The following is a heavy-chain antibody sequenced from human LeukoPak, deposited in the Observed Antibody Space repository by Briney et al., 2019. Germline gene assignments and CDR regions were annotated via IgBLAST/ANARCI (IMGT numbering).Heavy chain of an antibody. CDR3: ARTRAAGYSSGWYHY. V-gene: IGHV4-34*01. CDR1: GFTFDDYG. D-gene: IGHD6-19*01. J-gene: IGHJ4*02. CDR2: INHSGST. Sequence: GSLRLSCAASGFTFDDYGMSWIRQPPGKGLECIGEINHSGSTNYNPSLKSRVTISVDTSKNQFPLKLSSVTAADTAVYYCARTRAAGYSSGWYHYWGQGTLVTVSS.